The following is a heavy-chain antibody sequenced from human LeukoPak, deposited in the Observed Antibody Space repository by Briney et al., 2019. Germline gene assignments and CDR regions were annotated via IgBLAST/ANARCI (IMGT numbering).Heavy chain of an antibody. Sequence: GGSLRLSCAASGFTFSSYSMNWVRQAPGKRLEWVSSISSSSSYIYYAGSVKGRFTISRDNAKNSLYLQMNSLRAEDTAVYYCARGRDGYNSLDYWGQGTLVTVSS. D-gene: IGHD5-24*01. V-gene: IGHV3-21*01. CDR2: ISSSSSYI. J-gene: IGHJ4*02. CDR1: GFTFSSYS. CDR3: ARGRDGYNSLDY.